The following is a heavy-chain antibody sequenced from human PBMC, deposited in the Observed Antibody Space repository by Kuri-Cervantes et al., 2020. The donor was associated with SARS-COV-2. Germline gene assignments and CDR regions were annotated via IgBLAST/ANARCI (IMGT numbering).Heavy chain of an antibody. J-gene: IGHJ1*01. Sequence: GSLRLSCTVSGDSISNYYWSWIRQPPGKGLEWIGYIYYSGSANYNPSLKSRVIISVDTAKNHFSLKLNSVTAADTAVYYCARGGLELQPGYFRHWGQGTLVTVSS. CDR2: IYYSGSA. CDR1: GDSISNYY. D-gene: IGHD1-7*01. V-gene: IGHV4-59*01. CDR3: ARGGLELQPGYFRH.